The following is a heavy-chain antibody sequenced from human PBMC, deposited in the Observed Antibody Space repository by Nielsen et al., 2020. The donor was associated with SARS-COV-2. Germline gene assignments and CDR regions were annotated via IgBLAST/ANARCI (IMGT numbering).Heavy chain of an antibody. Sequence: GGSLRLSCAASGFTFSSFALHWVRQAPGKGLEWVAVISYDGSNKYYADSVRGRFTISRDNAKNTLYLQMNSLRAEDTAIYYCTRDLLGDLRYYFDSWGQGTLVTVSS. CDR2: ISYDGSNK. CDR3: TRDLLGDLRYYFDS. D-gene: IGHD3-16*01. V-gene: IGHV3-30-3*01. J-gene: IGHJ4*02. CDR1: GFTFSSFA.